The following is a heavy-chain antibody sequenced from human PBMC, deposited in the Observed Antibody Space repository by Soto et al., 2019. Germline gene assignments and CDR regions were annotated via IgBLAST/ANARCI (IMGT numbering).Heavy chain of an antibody. Sequence: ASVKVSCKTSGNTLTSFYIHWVRQAPGQGLEWVGRLSPTTGGTNYAQHFQGRVTVTWDMSTFTAYMELSSLIYEDTAVYYCARQTAYATDWYYFDTWAQGTQVTVSS. J-gene: IGHJ4*02. CDR2: LSPTTGGT. CDR3: ARQTAYATDWYYFDT. CDR1: GNTLTSFY. D-gene: IGHD3-9*01. V-gene: IGHV1-2*02.